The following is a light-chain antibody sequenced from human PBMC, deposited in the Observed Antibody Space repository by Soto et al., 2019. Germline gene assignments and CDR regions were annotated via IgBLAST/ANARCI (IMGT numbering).Light chain of an antibody. CDR3: SSYTSSITLV. Sequence: QSALTQPASVSGSPGQSITISCTGTSSDVGGYNYVSWYQQHPGTAPKLLIYDVSNRPSGVSYRFSGSKSGNTASLTIFGLQAEDEDDYYCSSYTSSITLVFGGGTKLTVL. CDR2: DVS. V-gene: IGLV2-14*03. J-gene: IGLJ3*02. CDR1: SSDVGGYNY.